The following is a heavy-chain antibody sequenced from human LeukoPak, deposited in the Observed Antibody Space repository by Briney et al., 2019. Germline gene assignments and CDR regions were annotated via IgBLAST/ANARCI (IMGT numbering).Heavy chain of an antibody. Sequence: PGGSLRLSCATSGFTFSDYAMNWVRQAPGKGLKGVAVLSYDGRNTFYANSVKGRFTISRDNSKNTLFLQMDSLRPEDTAVYFCARHPGGEGKQLPSYPYYLMDVWGQGTTVTVSS. CDR1: GFTFSDYA. V-gene: IGHV3-30*04. CDR3: ARHPGGEGKQLPSYPYYLMDV. D-gene: IGHD6-13*01. J-gene: IGHJ6*02. CDR2: LSYDGRNT.